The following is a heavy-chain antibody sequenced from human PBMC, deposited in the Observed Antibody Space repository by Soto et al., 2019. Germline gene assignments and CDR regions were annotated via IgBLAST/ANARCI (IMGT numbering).Heavy chain of an antibody. CDR3: VSGGAGSGTFTWEPPDH. J-gene: IGHJ4*02. V-gene: IGHV1-45*02. Sequence: QMQLVQSGAEVKKTGSTVTVSCKALGNTFTYRYLHWVRQAPGQALEWMGWITPFNGDVHYAHKFQERVSITRDRFINTAYMRMSSLRSEDTAMYHCVSGGAGSGTFTWEPPDHWGQGTLVTVSS. CDR1: GNTFTYRY. CDR2: ITPFNGDV. D-gene: IGHD1-26*01.